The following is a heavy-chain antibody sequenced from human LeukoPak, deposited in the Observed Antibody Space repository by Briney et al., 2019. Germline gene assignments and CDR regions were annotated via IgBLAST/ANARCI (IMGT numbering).Heavy chain of an antibody. CDR3: ARDLVTFTGYYGSGTYVNCFDP. D-gene: IGHD3-10*01. V-gene: IGHV4-4*07. J-gene: IGHJ5*02. Sequence: PSETLSLTRTVSGGSISSYHWSWIRPSAGKGLERIARIYLGGTTDYNPSLKSRVTMSVDTSKNQFSLKLTSVTAADTAVYYCARDLVTFTGYYGSGTYVNCFDPWGQGTLVTVSS. CDR2: IYLGGTT. CDR1: GGSISSYH.